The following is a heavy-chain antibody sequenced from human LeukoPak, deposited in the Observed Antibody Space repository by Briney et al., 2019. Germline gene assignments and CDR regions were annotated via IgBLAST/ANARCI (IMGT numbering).Heavy chain of an antibody. D-gene: IGHD4-17*01. CDR2: IWYDGSNK. CDR1: GFTFRSYG. V-gene: IGHV3-33*01. Sequence: GGSLRLSCAASGFTFRSYGMHWVRQAPGKGLEWVAVIWYDGSNKDYADSVKGRFTISRDNSKNTLYLQMNSVRAEDTAVYYCARDQTEGYGDYLYFFDSWGQGTLVTVSS. CDR3: ARDQTEGYGDYLYFFDS. J-gene: IGHJ4*02.